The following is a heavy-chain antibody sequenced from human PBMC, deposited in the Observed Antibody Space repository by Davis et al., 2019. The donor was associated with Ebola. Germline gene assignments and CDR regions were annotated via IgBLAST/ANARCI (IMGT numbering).Heavy chain of an antibody. CDR2: IRYDGSNK. V-gene: IGHV3-30*02. CDR3: ARDIGYSDGWPDYYYYGMDV. CDR1: GFTFSRNG. J-gene: IGHJ6*02. D-gene: IGHD6-19*01. Sequence: GGSLRLSCAASGFTFSRNGMHWVRQAPGKGLEWVAIIRYDGSNKYYADSVKGRFTISRDNSKNTLNLQMNSLRAEDTAVYYCARDIGYSDGWPDYYYYGMDVWGQGTTVTVSS.